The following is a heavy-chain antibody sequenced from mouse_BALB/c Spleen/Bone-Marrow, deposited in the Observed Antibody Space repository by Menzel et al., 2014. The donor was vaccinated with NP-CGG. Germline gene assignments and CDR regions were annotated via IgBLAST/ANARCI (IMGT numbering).Heavy chain of an antibody. CDR1: GFSLTSYG. J-gene: IGHJ4*01. CDR3: ARDYYGSLYAMDY. CDR2: IWAGGST. Sequence: QVQLKQSGPGLVAPSPSLSITCTVSGFSLTSYGVHWVRQPPGKGLEWLGVIWAGGSTNYNSALMSRLSISKDNSKSQVFLKMSSLQTDDTATYYCARDYYGSLYAMDYWGQGTSVTVSS. D-gene: IGHD1-1*01. V-gene: IGHV2-9*02.